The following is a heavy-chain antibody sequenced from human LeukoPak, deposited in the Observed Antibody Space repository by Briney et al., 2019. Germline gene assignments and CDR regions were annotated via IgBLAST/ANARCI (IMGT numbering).Heavy chain of an antibody. J-gene: IGHJ4*02. V-gene: IGHV4-39*01. CDR3: ARSRRMTILRGIIITILDY. D-gene: IGHD3-10*01. CDR1: GGSISSSSYY. Sequence: SETLSLTCTVSGGSISSSSYYWGWIRQPPGKGLEWIGSIYYSGSTYYNPSLKSRVTMSVDTSKNQFSLKLSSVTAADTAVYYCARSRRMTILRGIIITILDYWGQGTLVTVSS. CDR2: IYYSGST.